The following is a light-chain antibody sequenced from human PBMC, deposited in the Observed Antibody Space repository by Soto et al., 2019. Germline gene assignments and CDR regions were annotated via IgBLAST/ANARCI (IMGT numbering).Light chain of an antibody. CDR1: QSVSSSY. CDR2: GAS. J-gene: IGKJ2*01. Sequence: EIVLTQSPGTLSLSPGERATLSCRASQSVSSSYLAWYQQKPGQAPRLLIYGASSRATGIPARFSGSGSGTALTITISRLVPDDFAVYYCQQYGSSPPYTFGQGTKLEIK. CDR3: QQYGSSPPYT. V-gene: IGKV3-20*01.